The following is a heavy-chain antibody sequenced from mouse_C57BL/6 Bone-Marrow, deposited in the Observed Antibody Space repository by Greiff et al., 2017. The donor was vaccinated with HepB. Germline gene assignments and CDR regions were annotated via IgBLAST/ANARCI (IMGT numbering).Heavy chain of an antibody. CDR2: ISSGGSYT. J-gene: IGHJ3*01. V-gene: IGHV5-6*02. CDR3: ARHDPYGNSWFAY. Sequence: DVMLVESGGDLVKPGGSLKLSCAASGFTFSSYGMSWVRQTPDKRLEWVATISSGGSYTYYPDSVKGRFTISRDNAKNTQYLQMSSLKSEDTAMYYCARHDPYGNSWFAYWGQGTLVTVSA. D-gene: IGHD2-1*01. CDR1: GFTFSSYG.